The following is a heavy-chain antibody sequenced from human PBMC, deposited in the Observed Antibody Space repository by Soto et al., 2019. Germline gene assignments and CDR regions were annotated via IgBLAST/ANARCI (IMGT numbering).Heavy chain of an antibody. Sequence: VKVSCKASGGTFSNYTISWVRQAPGQGLEWMGGIIPIFGTADYAQKFQGRVTITADESTSTAYMELSSLRSEDTAVYYCARDRRWLPRGPNNWLDLWGQGTQVTVSS. CDR2: IIPIFGTA. J-gene: IGHJ5*02. CDR1: GGTFSNYT. D-gene: IGHD5-12*01. CDR3: ARDRRWLPRGPNNWLDL. V-gene: IGHV1-69*13.